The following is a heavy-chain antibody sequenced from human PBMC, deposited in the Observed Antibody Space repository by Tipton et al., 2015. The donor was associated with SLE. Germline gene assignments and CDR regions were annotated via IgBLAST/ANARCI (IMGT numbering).Heavy chain of an antibody. Sequence: TLSLTCTVSGGSISGYYWSWIRQPPGKGLEWIGYVFYSGDTNYNPSLKSRVTMSVDSPKNQFSLKLSSVTSADTAVYYCARASSSWSTFDFWGQGTLITVSS. J-gene: IGHJ4*02. V-gene: IGHV4-59*01. CDR1: GGSISGYY. CDR3: ARASSSWSTFDF. CDR2: VFYSGDT. D-gene: IGHD6-13*01.